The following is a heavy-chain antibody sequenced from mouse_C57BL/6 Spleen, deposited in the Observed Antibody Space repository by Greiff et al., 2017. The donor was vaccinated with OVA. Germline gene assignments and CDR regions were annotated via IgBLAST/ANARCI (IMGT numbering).Heavy chain of an antibody. J-gene: IGHJ4*01. V-gene: IGHV1-76*01. CDR2: IYPGSGNT. CDR3: TRAPTGTYYAMDY. D-gene: IGHD4-1*02. CDR1: GYTFTDYY. Sequence: VQLQQSGAELVRPGASVKLSCKASGYTFTDYYINWVKQRPGQGLEWIARIYPGSGNTYYNEKFKGKATLTAEKSSSTAYMQLSSLTSEDSAVYFCTRAPTGTYYAMDYWGQGTSVTVSS.